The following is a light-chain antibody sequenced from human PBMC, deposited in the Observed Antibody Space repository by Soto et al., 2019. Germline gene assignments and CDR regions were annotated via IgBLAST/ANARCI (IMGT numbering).Light chain of an antibody. J-gene: IGKJ3*01. CDR1: QSVSTN. CDR3: QEYSKWPLFT. CDR2: AAS. V-gene: IGKV3-15*01. Sequence: EIVVTQSPGILSVSPGDRATLSCRASQSVSTNLAWYQQKPGQAPTLLIYAASTMATGIPARFTGSGSVTDFTLTISSLQSEDFAVYYCQEYSKWPLFTFGPGTRVDIK.